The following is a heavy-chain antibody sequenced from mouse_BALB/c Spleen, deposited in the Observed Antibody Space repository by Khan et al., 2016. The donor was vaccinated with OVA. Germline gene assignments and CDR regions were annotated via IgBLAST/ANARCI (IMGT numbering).Heavy chain of an antibody. CDR1: GYTFSSYY. D-gene: IGHD2-2*01. CDR3: TGSGYANPFAY. J-gene: IGHJ3*01. CDR2: INPNNGGP. V-gene: IGHV1S81*02. Sequence: QVQLQQSGAELVKPGASVKLSCKASGYTFSSYYMYWVKQRPGQGLEWIGGINPNNGGPNFNEKFKTKATLTVDKSSSTAYMHLSSLTSEDSAVYYCTGSGYANPFAYWGQGTLVTVSP.